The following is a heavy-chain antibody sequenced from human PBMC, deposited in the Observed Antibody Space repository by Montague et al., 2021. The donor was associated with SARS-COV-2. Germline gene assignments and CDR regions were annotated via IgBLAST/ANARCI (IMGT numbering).Heavy chain of an antibody. Sequence: SETLSLTCGVSGGSISDNNWWSWVRQSPETGLEWIGEISLGGHTDYNPSLKSRVTISLDKSKNQFSLKLTSVTAADTAMYYCAKEREVVRAARTLVAFDLWGQGTMVTVSS. CDR1: GGSISDNNW. CDR3: AKEREVVRAARTLVAFDL. D-gene: IGHD2-2*01. J-gene: IGHJ3*01. CDR2: ISLGGHT. V-gene: IGHV4-4*02.